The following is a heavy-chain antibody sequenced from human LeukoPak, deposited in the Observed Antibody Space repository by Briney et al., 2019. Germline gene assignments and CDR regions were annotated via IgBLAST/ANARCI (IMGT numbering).Heavy chain of an antibody. CDR2: INTNTGNP. CDR1: GYTVTTYT. CDR3: ARGMGGYYDSSGYETTDY. V-gene: IGHV7-4-1*02. Sequence: GASVKVSCKASGYTVTTYTLVWVRQAPGQGLEWMGWINTNTGNPTYAQGFTGRFVFSLDTSVSTAYLQISSLKAEDTAVYYCARGMGGYYDSSGYETTDYWGQGTLVTVSS. J-gene: IGHJ4*02. D-gene: IGHD3-22*01.